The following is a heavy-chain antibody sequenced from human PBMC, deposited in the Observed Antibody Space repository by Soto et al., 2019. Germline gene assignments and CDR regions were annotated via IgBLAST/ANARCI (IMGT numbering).Heavy chain of an antibody. V-gene: IGHV1-69*12. J-gene: IGHJ5*02. CDR1: GGTFRSYA. CDR3: APQVSGNWFDP. D-gene: IGHD1-26*01. CDR2: IIPIFGTA. Sequence: HVQLVQSGAEVKKPGSSGKVSCKASGGTFRSYAISWVRQAHGQGLEWMGGIIPIFGTANYAQKFQGRVTITADESTSTAYMELSSLRSEDTAVYYGAPQVSGNWFDPWGQGTLVTVSS.